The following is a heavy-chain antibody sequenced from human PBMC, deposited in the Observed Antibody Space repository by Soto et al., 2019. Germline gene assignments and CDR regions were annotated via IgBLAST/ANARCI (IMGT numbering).Heavy chain of an antibody. CDR2: MFHSGTK. CDR3: ARRCDRAAATNGFDP. CDR1: GGSVSSGGYY. V-gene: IGHV4-39*01. D-gene: IGHD6-13*01. Sequence: QVQLRESGPRLVKPSETLSLTCSVSGGSVSSGGYYWGWIRQTPGKGLEWIASMFHSGTKYYNPSLKRRVTISVDTPRNELSLKLSSSTAAATAVYYCARRCDRAAATNGFDPWGQGILVSVSS. J-gene: IGHJ5*02.